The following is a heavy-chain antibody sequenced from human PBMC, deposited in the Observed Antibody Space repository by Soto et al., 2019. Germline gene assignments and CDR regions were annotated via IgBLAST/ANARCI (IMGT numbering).Heavy chain of an antibody. V-gene: IGHV3-33*06. J-gene: IGHJ3*02. CDR1: GFTFSSYG. CDR3: AKDRSDAFAI. Sequence: QVQLVESGGGVVQPGRSLRLSCAASGFTFSSYGMHWVRQAPGKGLEWVAVVWYDGSNKYYADSVKGRFTISRDNSKITLYMQMTSLRAEDTAVYSYAKDRSDAFAIGGQGTMVTVSS. CDR2: VWYDGSNK.